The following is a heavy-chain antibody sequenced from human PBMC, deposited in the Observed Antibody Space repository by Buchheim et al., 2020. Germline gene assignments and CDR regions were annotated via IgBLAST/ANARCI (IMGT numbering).Heavy chain of an antibody. CDR2: IHSEGSVT. V-gene: IGHV3-74*02. D-gene: IGHD6-13*01. CDR1: GFTVSSNY. Sequence: EVQLVESGGGLVQPGGSLRLSCAASGFTVSSNYMSWIRQAPGKGLEWVSRIHSEGSVTSYADSVKGRFNISRDNAKDTLYLQMNSLRAEDTAIYYCARGGSTYVDSWGQGTL. CDR3: ARGGSTYVDS. J-gene: IGHJ4*02.